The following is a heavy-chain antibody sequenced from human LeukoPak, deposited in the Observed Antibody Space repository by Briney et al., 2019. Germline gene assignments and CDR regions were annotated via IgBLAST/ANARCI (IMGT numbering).Heavy chain of an antibody. J-gene: IGHJ4*02. D-gene: IGHD2-2*01. CDR2: MYTGGST. CDR1: GFSVSRNY. CDR3: AKSSDGSTSFDY. V-gene: IGHV3-53*01. Sequence: PGGSLRLSCAASGFSVSRNYMTWVRQAPGKGLEWVSVMYTGGSTYYADSVKGRFTISRDNSKNTLYLQMNSLRAEDTAVFYCAKSSDGSTSFDYWGQGTLVTVSS.